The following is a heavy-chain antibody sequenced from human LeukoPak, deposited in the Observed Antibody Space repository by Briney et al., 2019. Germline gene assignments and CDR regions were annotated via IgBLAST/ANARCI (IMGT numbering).Heavy chain of an antibody. CDR2: IKQDGSEK. J-gene: IGHJ4*02. V-gene: IGHV3-7*01. CDR3: ASHDYGDWGGIDY. D-gene: IGHD4-17*01. CDR1: GFAFSTYW. Sequence: GRSLRLSCAASGFAFSTYWMSLVRQGPGKGLERVANIKQDGSEKYYVDSVKGRFTISRDNAKNSLYLHMNSLRAEDTAVYYCASHDYGDWGGIDYWGQGILVTVSS.